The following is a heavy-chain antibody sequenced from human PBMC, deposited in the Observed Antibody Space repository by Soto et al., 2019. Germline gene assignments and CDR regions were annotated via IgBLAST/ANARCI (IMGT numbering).Heavy chain of an antibody. CDR3: ARDGRRGYSHPSYYYGMDV. CDR2: IIPIFGTA. CDR1: GGTFSSYA. D-gene: IGHD5-18*01. Sequence: QVQLVQSGAEVKKPGSSVKVSCKASGGTFSSYAISWVRQAPGQGLEWMGGIIPIFGTANYAQKFQGRVTITADESTSTAYMELSSLRSDDTAVYYCARDGRRGYSHPSYYYGMDVWGQGTTVTVSS. V-gene: IGHV1-69*01. J-gene: IGHJ6*02.